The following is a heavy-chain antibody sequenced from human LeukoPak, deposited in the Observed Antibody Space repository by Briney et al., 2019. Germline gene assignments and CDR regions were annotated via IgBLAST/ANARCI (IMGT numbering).Heavy chain of an antibody. D-gene: IGHD3-3*01. CDR3: TTDLRLRFLRVHFDL. CDR2: IKEDGSEK. Sequence: GGSLRLSCAASGFTFSNCWMSWVRQAPGKGLEWVANIKEDGSEKYYLDSVEGRFTISRDNAKNSLYLQMNSLKTEDTAVYYCTTDLRLRFLRVHFDLWGRGTLVTVSS. V-gene: IGHV3-7*03. J-gene: IGHJ2*01. CDR1: GFTFSNCW.